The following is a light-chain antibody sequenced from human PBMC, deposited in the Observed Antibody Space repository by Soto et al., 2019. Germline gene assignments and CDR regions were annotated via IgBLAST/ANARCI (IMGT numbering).Light chain of an antibody. Sequence: QSALTQPASVSGSPGQSITFSCTGTSSDVGSYNYVSWYQQHPGKAPKLLIYDVSNRLLGISNSFSGSKSGNTASLTISGLQAEDEADYYCSSYTRSSTLVFGGGTKLTVL. V-gene: IGLV2-14*03. J-gene: IGLJ2*01. CDR1: SSDVGSYNY. CDR3: SSYTRSSTLV. CDR2: DVS.